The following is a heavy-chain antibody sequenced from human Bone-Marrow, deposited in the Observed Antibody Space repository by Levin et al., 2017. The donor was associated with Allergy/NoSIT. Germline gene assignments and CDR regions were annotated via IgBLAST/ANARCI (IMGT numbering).Heavy chain of an antibody. D-gene: IGHD6-13*01. CDR1: GYTFTGYY. CDR3: ARVGSSWYPSFDY. J-gene: IGHJ4*02. CDR2: INPNSGGT. V-gene: IGHV1-2*06. Sequence: GESLKISCKASGYTFTGYYMHWVRQAPGQGLEWMGRINPNSGGTNYAQKFQGRVTMTRDTSISTAYMELSRLRSDDTAVYYCARVGSSWYPSFDYWGQGTLVTVSS.